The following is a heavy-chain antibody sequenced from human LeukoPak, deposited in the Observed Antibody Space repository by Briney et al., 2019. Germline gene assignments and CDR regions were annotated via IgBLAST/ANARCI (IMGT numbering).Heavy chain of an antibody. CDR1: GSTFTSYG. V-gene: IGHV1-18*01. D-gene: IGHD5-18*01. J-gene: IGHJ4*02. CDR2: ISAYNGNT. CDR3: ARDVDTSMAYYFDC. Sequence: GASVKVSCKASGSTFTSYGISWVRQAPGQGLEWMGWISAYNGNTNYAQRVQGRVTMTTDTSTSTAYMELRSLRSDDTAVYYCARDVDTSMAYYFDCWGQGTLVTVSS.